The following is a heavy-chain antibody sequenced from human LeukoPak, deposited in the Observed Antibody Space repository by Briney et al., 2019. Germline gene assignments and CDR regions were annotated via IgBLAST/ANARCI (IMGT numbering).Heavy chain of an antibody. CDR2: ISGSGVST. Sequence: GGSLRLSCAASGFTFSNYAMSWVRQAPGKVLEWVSTISGSGVSTYYADSVTGRFTISRENSKNTLYLQMNSLRAEDTAVYYCAKNKGVPAALPFDPWGQGTLVTVSS. J-gene: IGHJ5*02. D-gene: IGHD2-2*01. CDR1: GFTFSNYA. CDR3: AKNKGVPAALPFDP. V-gene: IGHV3-23*01.